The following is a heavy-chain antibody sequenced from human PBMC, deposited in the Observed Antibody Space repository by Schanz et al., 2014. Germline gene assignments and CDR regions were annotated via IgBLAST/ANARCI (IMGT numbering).Heavy chain of an antibody. V-gene: IGHV3-33*01. CDR1: GFTFSSYG. Sequence: QVQLVESGGGVVQPGRSLRLSCAASGFTFSSYGMHWVRQAPGKGLEWVAVIWYDGSNKYYAASVKGRFTISRDNSKNTLFLQMNSLRAEDTAVYYCARDLTTESYYSAGPPIDYWGQGTLLTVSS. J-gene: IGHJ4*02. D-gene: IGHD1-26*01. CDR2: IWYDGSNK. CDR3: ARDLTTESYYSAGPPIDY.